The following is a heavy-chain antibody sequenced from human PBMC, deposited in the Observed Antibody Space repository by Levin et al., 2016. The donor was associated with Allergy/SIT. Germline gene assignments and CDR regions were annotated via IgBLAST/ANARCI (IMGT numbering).Heavy chain of an antibody. J-gene: IGHJ4*02. CDR2: IYKSGIT. Sequence: WIRQPPGKGLEWIGYIYKSGITNYNPSLKSRVTISADTPKNQFSLKLSSVTAADTAVYYCARGYRSSWYWFDNWGQGTLVTVSS. D-gene: IGHD6-13*01. CDR3: ARGYRSSWYWFDN. V-gene: IGHV4-59*01.